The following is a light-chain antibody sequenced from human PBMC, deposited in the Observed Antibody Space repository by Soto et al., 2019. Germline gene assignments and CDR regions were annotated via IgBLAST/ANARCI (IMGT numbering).Light chain of an antibody. Sequence: QSVLTQPASVSGSPGQSITISCTGTSSDIGGYKYVSWYQQYPGKAPKLMIYEVTNRPSGVSNRFSGYKSGNTASLTISGLQAEDEVDYYCSSYTTSTASYVFGIGTKVTVL. CDR2: EVT. CDR1: SSDIGGYKY. J-gene: IGLJ1*01. CDR3: SSYTTSTASYV. V-gene: IGLV2-14*01.